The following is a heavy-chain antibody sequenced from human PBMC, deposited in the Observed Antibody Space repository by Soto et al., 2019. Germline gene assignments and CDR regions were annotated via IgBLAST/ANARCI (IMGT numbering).Heavy chain of an antibody. CDR3: ATTGPY. CDR2: IWFAGSNK. J-gene: IGHJ4*02. V-gene: IGHV3-33*01. CDR1: GFTFSSYG. Sequence: QVQLVESGGGVVQPGRSLRLSCAAYGFTFSSYGMHWVRQAPGKGLEWVAGIWFAGSNKFYADSVKGRFTIARDNSKNTVSLQMNSLRDEYSAAYYCATTGPYWGQGTLVTVSS.